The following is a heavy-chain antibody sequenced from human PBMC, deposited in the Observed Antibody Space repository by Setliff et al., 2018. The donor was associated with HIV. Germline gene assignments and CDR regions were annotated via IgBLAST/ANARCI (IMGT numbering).Heavy chain of an antibody. CDR2: IYYSGST. Sequence: SETLSLTCTVSGGSISSYYWSWIRQPPGKGLEWIGYIYYSGSTNYNPSLKSRVTMSVDTSKNQFSLKLSSVIAADTAVYYCARIFGDQGYYYGMDVWGQGTTVTVSS. CDR1: GGSISSYY. J-gene: IGHJ6*02. V-gene: IGHV4-59*01. CDR3: ARIFGDQGYYYGMDV. D-gene: IGHD3-3*01.